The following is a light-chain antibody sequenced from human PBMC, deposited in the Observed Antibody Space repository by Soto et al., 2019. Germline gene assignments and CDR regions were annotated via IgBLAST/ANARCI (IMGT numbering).Light chain of an antibody. J-gene: IGKJ5*01. V-gene: IGKV1-9*01. Sequence: DLQLSQSPSFLSASVGDRVTITCRASQGTSSYLAWYQQKPGKAPKLLIYAASTLQSGVPSRFSGSGSGTEFTLTISSLQPEDFATYYCQQLNSYPITFGQGTRLEIK. CDR1: QGTSSY. CDR3: QQLNSYPIT. CDR2: AAS.